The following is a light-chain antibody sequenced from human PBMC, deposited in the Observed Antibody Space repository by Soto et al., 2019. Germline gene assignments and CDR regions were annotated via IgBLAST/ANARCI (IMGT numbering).Light chain of an antibody. V-gene: IGKV3D-15*01. J-gene: IGKJ4*01. CDR2: GAS. Sequence: ETVMTQSPATLSVSPGERATLSCRASQSISSNLAWYQQKPGQAPRLLIYGASTRATGIPARFSGSGSGTEFTLTISSLQSEDFAVYYWQECERWPLTFGGGTKVEIK. CDR3: QECERWPLT. CDR1: QSISSN.